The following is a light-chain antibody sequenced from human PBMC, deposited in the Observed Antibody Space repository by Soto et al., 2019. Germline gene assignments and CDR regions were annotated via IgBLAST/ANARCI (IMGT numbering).Light chain of an antibody. J-gene: IGKJ1*01. CDR2: LGS. CDR1: ESLLHSNGYNY. Sequence: DFVMTQSPLSLPVTPGEPASISCRSSESLLHSNGYNYLDWYLQKPGQSPQLLIFLGSNRASGAPDMFSGSRSGTEFALKLSRVEAGDVGVYYCMQALQTPWTFGQGTKVDFK. CDR3: MQALQTPWT. V-gene: IGKV2-28*01.